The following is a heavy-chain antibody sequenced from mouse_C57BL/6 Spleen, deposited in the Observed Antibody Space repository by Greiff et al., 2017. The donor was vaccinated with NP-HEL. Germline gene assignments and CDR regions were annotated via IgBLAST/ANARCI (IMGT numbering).Heavy chain of an antibody. V-gene: IGHV1-18*01. CDR1: GYTFTDYN. CDR2: INPNNGGT. CDR3: ARSGGNYSYWYFDV. Sequence: EVHLVESGPELVKPGASVKIPCKASGYTFTDYNMDWVKQSHGKSLEWIGDINPNNGGTIYNQKFKGKATLTVDKSSSTAYMELRSLTSEDTAVYYCARSGGNYSYWYFDVWGTGTTVTVSS. J-gene: IGHJ1*03. D-gene: IGHD2-1*01.